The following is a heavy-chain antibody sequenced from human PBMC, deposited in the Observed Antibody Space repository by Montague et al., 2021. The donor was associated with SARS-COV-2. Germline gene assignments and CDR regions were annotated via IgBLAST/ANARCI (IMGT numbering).Heavy chain of an antibody. CDR3: ARVMSGYSGYDLRLIYYYHGMDV. V-gene: IGHV3-23*03. D-gene: IGHD5-12*01. J-gene: IGHJ6*02. CDR2: IYSGGSST. CDR1: GFTFSSYA. Sequence: SLRLSCAASGFTFSSYAMSWVRQAPGKGLEWVSVIYSGGSSTYYADSVKGRFTISRDNSKNTLYLQMNSLRAEDTAVYYCARVMSGYSGYDLRLIYYYHGMDVWGQGTTVTVSS.